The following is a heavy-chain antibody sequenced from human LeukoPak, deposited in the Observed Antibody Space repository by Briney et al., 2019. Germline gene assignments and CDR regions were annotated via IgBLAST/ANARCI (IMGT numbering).Heavy chain of an antibody. J-gene: IGHJ5*02. V-gene: IGHV4-34*01. CDR1: GGSFSGYY. CDR3: ARGRSYYGSGSRFDP. Sequence: SETLSLTCAVYGGSFSGYYWRWIRQPPGKGLEWIGEINHSGTTNYNPSLKSRVTISVDTSKNQFSLKLSSVTAADTAVYYCARGRSYYGSGSRFDPWGQGTLVTVSS. CDR2: INHSGTT. D-gene: IGHD3-10*01.